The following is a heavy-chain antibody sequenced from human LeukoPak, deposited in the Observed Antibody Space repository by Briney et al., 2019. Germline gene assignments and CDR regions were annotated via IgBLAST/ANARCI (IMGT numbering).Heavy chain of an antibody. J-gene: IGHJ3*02. CDR2: TDSGGGT. Sequence: PGGSLRLSCAASGFTVSNNSMSWVRQAPGKGLEWVSVTDSGGGTDYADSVKGRFNISRDNSKNSLHLQMNSLRAEDTAVYYCARGFGPNGFDIWGQGTMVTVSA. CDR1: GFTVSNNS. V-gene: IGHV3-66*01. D-gene: IGHD3-3*01. CDR3: ARGFGPNGFDI.